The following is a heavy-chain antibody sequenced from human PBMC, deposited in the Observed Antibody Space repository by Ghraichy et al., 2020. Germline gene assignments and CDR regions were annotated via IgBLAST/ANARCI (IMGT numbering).Heavy chain of an antibody. V-gene: IGHV3-74*01. Sequence: GGSLRLSCAASGFTFSTYWMHWVRQAPGKGLVWVSRINSDGSTTTYADSVEGRFTFSRDKAKNTLYLQMNSLRAEDTAVYYCASEGEIVGNKFDYWGQGTLVTVSS. CDR2: INSDGSTT. J-gene: IGHJ4*02. D-gene: IGHD5-12*01. CDR3: ASEGEIVGNKFDY. CDR1: GFTFSTYW.